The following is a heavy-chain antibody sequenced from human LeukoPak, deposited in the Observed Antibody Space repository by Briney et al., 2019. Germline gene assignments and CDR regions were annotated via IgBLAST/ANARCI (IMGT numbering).Heavy chain of an antibody. V-gene: IGHV3-30*02. CDR3: ANSRRSQMSPNYMDV. D-gene: IGHD6-13*01. J-gene: IGHJ6*03. CDR1: GFTFSTYG. Sequence: PGGSLRLSCAASGFTFSTYGMHWVRQAPGKGLEWVAFIRYDGSNKYYTDSVKGRFTISRDNSKNTLYLQMSSLRTEDTAVYYCANSRRSQMSPNYMDVWGKGTTVTVSS. CDR2: IRYDGSNK.